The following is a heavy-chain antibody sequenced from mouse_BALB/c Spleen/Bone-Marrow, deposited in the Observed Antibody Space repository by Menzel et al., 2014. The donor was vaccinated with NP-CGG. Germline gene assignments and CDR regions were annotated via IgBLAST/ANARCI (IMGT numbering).Heavy chain of an antibody. J-gene: IGHJ3*01. V-gene: IGHV1-80*01. Sequence: ESGAELVRPGSSVKISCKASGYAFSTYWMNWVKQRPGQGLEWIGQIYPGNGNADYNGKFKDKATLTADKSSRTAYMHLSSLTSEDSAVYFCSRGGNYGTYWGQGTLVTVSA. CDR3: SRGGNYGTY. CDR1: GYAFSTYW. D-gene: IGHD2-1*01. CDR2: IYPGNGNA.